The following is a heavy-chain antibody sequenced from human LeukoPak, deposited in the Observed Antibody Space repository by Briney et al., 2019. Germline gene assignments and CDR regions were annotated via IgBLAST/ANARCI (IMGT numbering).Heavy chain of an antibody. CDR2: ISSRSSSI. J-gene: IGHJ4*02. V-gene: IGHV3-21*01. Sequence: GGSLRLSCAASGFNSGVYTMDWVRQAAGKGLEWVSTISSRSSSINYGDSVKGRFTISRDNAKNSLHLQMNSLRAEDTAVYYCAMYSSAWYAVYWGQGTLVTVSS. D-gene: IGHD6-19*01. CDR1: GFNSGVYT. CDR3: AMYSSAWYAVY.